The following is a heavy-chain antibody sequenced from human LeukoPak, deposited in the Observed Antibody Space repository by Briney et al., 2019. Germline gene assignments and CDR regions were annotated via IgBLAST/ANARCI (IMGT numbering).Heavy chain of an antibody. D-gene: IGHD6-19*01. CDR2: ISRSGGST. CDR1: GFTFSSYG. Sequence: SGGSLRLSCAASGFTFSSYGMSWVRQAPGKGLEWVSAISRSGGSTYYADSVKGRFTISRDNATNSLYLQMNSLRAEDTAVYYCARAHRSGWSYFDSWGQGTLVTVSS. CDR3: ARAHRSGWSYFDS. V-gene: IGHV3-23*01. J-gene: IGHJ4*02.